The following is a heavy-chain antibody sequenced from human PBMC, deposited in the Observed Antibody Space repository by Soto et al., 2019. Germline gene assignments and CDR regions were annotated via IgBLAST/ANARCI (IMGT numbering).Heavy chain of an antibody. D-gene: IGHD5-12*01. CDR1: GGSISSGGYY. J-gene: IGHJ6*03. CDR3: ARVIVATVYMDV. Sequence: PSETLSLTCTVSGGSISSGGYYWSWIRQHPGKGLEWIGYIYYSGSTYYNPSLKSRVTISVDTSKNQFSLKLSSVTAADTAVYYCARVIVATVYMDVWGKGTTVTV. CDR2: IYYSGST. V-gene: IGHV4-31*03.